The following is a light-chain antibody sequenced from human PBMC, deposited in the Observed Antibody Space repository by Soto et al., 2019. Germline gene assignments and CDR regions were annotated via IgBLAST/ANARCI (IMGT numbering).Light chain of an antibody. V-gene: IGKV1-33*01. J-gene: IGKJ4*01. CDR1: QDISNY. CDR2: DAS. CDR3: QQYDNLPLT. Sequence: DLPMTQSPSSLSASVGDRVTITCQASQDISNYLNWYQQTPGKAPKLLIYDASNLETGVPSRFSGSGSGTDFTFTISSLQPEDIATYYCQQYDNLPLTFGGGTKVEIK.